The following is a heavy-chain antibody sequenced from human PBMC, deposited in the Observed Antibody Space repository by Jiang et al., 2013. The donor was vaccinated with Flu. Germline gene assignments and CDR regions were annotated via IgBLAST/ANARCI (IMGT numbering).Heavy chain of an antibody. V-gene: IGHV1-69-2*01. CDR3: ATANRGRIKNYYYYYMDV. Sequence: KKPGATVKISCKVSGYTFTDYYMHWVQQAPGKGLEWMGLVDPEDGETIYAEKFQGRVTITADTSTDTAYMELSSLRSEDTAVYYCATANRGRIKNYYYYYMDVWGKGTTVTVPS. J-gene: IGHJ6*03. CDR2: VDPEDGET. D-gene: IGHD1-14*01. CDR1: GYTFTDYY.